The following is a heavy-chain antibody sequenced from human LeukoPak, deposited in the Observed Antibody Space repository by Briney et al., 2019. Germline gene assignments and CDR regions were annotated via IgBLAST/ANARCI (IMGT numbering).Heavy chain of an antibody. Sequence: PSETLSLTCTVSGGSISSYYWSWIRQPPGKGLEWIGYIYYSGSTNYNPSLKSRVTISVDTSKNQFSLKLSSVTAADTAVYYCARWLQFKYFDYWGQGTLVTVSS. CDR2: IYYSGST. D-gene: IGHD5-24*01. CDR1: GGSISSYY. J-gene: IGHJ4*02. V-gene: IGHV4-59*01. CDR3: ARWLQFKYFDY.